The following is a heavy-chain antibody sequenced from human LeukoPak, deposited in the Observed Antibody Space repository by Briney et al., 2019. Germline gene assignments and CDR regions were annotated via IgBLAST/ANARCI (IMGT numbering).Heavy chain of an antibody. D-gene: IGHD2/OR15-2a*01. CDR1: GFTVSSSY. J-gene: IGHJ4*02. CDR3: AGDSLSPPQGDS. Sequence: GGSLRLSCAASGFTVSSSYMSWVRQAPGKGLEWVSVIYRDGGTYYPESVKGRFTISRDNSKNTLYLQMSSLRAEDTAIYYCAGDSLSPPQGDSWGQGTLVTVSS. CDR2: IYRDGGT. V-gene: IGHV3-53*01.